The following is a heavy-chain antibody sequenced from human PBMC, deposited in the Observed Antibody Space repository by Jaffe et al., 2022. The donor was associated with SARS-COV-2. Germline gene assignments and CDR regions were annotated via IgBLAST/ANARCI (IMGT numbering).Heavy chain of an antibody. CDR1: GGSISSSSYY. CDR2: IYYSGST. D-gene: IGHD6-19*01. CDR3: ARQVTRGILSSGWYDY. J-gene: IGHJ4*02. Sequence: QLQLQESGPGLVKPSETLSLTCTVSGGSISSSSYYWGWIRQPPGKGLEWIGSIYYSGSTYYNPSLKSRVTISVDTSKNQFSLKLSSVTAADTAVYYCARQVTRGILSSGWYDYWGQGTLVTVSS. V-gene: IGHV4-39*01.